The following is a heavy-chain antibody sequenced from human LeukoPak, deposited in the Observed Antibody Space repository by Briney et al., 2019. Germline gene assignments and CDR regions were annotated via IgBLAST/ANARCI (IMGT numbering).Heavy chain of an antibody. V-gene: IGHV4-59*08. CDR3: ARPNGGNPYDAFDV. D-gene: IGHD4-23*01. CDR2: NYYTGST. J-gene: IGHJ3*01. CDR1: GGSMTTYY. Sequence: SETLSLTCAVSGGSMTTYYWSWIRQPPGKGLEWIGYNYYTGSTNYNPSLKSRVTISVDTSRNQFSLKMTSVTASDTAVYYCARPNGGNPYDAFDVWGQGTMVTVSP.